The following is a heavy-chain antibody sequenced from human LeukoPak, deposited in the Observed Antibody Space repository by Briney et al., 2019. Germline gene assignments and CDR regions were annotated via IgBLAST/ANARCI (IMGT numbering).Heavy chain of an antibody. Sequence: SVKVSCKASGGTFSSYAISWVRQAPGQGLEWMGGIIPIFGTANYAQKFQGRVTITADESTSTAYMELSSLRSEDTAVYYCARGRIGRGTDDAFDIWGQGTMVTVSS. V-gene: IGHV1-69*13. CDR2: IIPIFGTA. J-gene: IGHJ3*02. CDR3: ARGRIGRGTDDAFDI. CDR1: GGTFSSYA. D-gene: IGHD1-7*01.